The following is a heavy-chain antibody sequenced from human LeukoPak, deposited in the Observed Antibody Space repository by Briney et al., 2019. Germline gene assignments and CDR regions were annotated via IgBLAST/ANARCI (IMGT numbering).Heavy chain of an antibody. CDR2: ISRSSRYI. CDR1: GFTFSSYE. J-gene: IGHJ4*02. Sequence: GGSLRLSCAASGFTFSSYEMNWVRQAPGKGLEWVSSISRSSRYIHYADSVKGRFTISRDNAKNSLYVQMNRLRAEDTAVYYCAREGSYGQWLDTRVDGGQGTLVTV. V-gene: IGHV3-21*01. D-gene: IGHD6-19*01. CDR3: AREGSYGQWLDTRVD.